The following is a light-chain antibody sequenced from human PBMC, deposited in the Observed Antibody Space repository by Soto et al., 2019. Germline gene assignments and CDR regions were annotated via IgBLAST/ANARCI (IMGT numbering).Light chain of an antibody. CDR2: IAS. J-gene: IGKJ5*01. Sequence: DIVMTQSPFSLPVTPGEPASISCRSSQSLLNSKGYNYLDWYLQKPGQSPQLLIYIASTRASGVPDRFSGSGSGTAFTLKISRVEAEDVGVYYCMQALRTPFTFGQGTRLEIK. CDR3: MQALRTPFT. CDR1: QSLLNSKGYNY. V-gene: IGKV2-28*01.